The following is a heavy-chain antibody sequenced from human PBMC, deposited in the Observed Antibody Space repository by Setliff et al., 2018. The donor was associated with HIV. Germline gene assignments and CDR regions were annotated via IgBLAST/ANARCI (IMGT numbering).Heavy chain of an antibody. J-gene: IGHJ4*02. CDR2: ISGGGDTT. CDR1: GFTFSSYA. D-gene: IGHD1-1*01. V-gene: IGHV3-23*01. Sequence: GGSLRLSCAASGFTFSSYAMSWVRQVPGKGLEWVSAISGGGDTTYYADSVKGRFTISRDNSKNTLYLQVNSLRPEDTAVYHCASARIPTGGTSTSFDFWGQGALVTVSS. CDR3: ASARIPTGGTSTSFDF.